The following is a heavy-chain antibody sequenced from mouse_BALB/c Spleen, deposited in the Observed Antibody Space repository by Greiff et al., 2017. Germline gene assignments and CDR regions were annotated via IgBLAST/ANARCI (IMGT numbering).Heavy chain of an antibody. V-gene: IGHV2-6-7*01. D-gene: IGHD1-1*01. Sequence: VQVVESGPGLVAPSQSLSITCTVSGFSLTGYGVNWVRQHPGKGLEWLGMIWGDGSTDYTSALKSRLINSKDNSKSHVFLRMNSLQTDDTARYCCASHSSPFAYWGQGTLVTVSA. CDR1: GFSLTGYG. CDR2: IWGDGST. CDR3: ASHSSPFAY. J-gene: IGHJ3*01.